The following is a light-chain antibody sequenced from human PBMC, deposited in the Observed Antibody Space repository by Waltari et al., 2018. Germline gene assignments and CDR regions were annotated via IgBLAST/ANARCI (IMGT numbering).Light chain of an antibody. V-gene: IGLV1-44*01. CDR3: AAWDDSRGYV. J-gene: IGLJ1*01. CDR1: SSNIGSNT. CDR2: INT. Sequence: QSVLTQPPSASGTPGQRVTISCSGSSSNIGSNTGSWYQQLPDTAPKLLIYINTQRPSGVPDRFSGSKSGTSASLAISGLQSEDEADYYCAAWDDSRGYVFGTGTKVTVL.